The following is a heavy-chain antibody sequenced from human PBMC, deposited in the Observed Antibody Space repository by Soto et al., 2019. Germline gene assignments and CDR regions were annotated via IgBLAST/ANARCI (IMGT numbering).Heavy chain of an antibody. V-gene: IGHV1-18*01. CDR3: ARGRYGDY. CDR1: GYAFTTYG. CDR2: ISAHNGNT. J-gene: IGHJ4*02. Sequence: QVHLVQSGAEVKKPGASVKVSCKGSGYAFTTYGITWVRQAPGQGLEWMGWISAHNGNTNYAQKLQGRVTVTRDTSTSTAYMELRSLSSDDTAGYYWARGRYGDYWGQGALVTVSS. D-gene: IGHD1-1*01.